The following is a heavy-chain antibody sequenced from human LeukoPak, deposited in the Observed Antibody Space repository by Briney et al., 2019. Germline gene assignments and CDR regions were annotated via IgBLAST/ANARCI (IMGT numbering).Heavy chain of an antibody. J-gene: IGHJ4*02. CDR3: ARGRAKRCSGGSCYFDY. CDR1: GYTFTSYD. D-gene: IGHD2-15*01. V-gene: IGHV1-8*03. Sequence: GASVKVSCKASGYTFTSYDINWVRQATGQGLEWMGWMNPNSGNTGYAQKCQGRVTITRNTSISTAYMELSSLRSEDTAVYYCARGRAKRCSGGSCYFDYWGQGTLVTVSS. CDR2: MNPNSGNT.